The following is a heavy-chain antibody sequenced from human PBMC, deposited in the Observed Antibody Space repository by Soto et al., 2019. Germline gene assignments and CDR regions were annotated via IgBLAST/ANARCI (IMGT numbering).Heavy chain of an antibody. D-gene: IGHD3-10*01. Sequence: QVQLQESGPGLVKPSETLSLTCTVSGGSISSYYWGWIRQPPGKGLEWIGYIYYSGSTNYNPSLKSPVTISVDTSKNQFSLKLSSVTAADTAVYYCARGDPLLWFGEKVYYGMDVWGQGTTVTVSS. J-gene: IGHJ6*02. CDR1: GGSISSYY. V-gene: IGHV4-59*01. CDR3: ARGDPLLWFGEKVYYGMDV. CDR2: IYYSGST.